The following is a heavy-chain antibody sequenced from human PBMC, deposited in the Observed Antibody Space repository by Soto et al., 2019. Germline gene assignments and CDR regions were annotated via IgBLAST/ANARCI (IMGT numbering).Heavy chain of an antibody. J-gene: IGHJ6*02. Sequence: PSQTLSLTCAISGDSVSSNSAAWNWIRQSPSRGPEWLGRTYYRSKWYSDSAVSVKSRITINSDTPKNQFTLQLNSVTPEDTAVYYCVRVVDYYYYGMDVWGQGTTVTVSS. CDR1: GDSVSSNSAA. CDR3: VRVVDYYYYGMDV. V-gene: IGHV6-1*01. D-gene: IGHD2-15*01. CDR2: TYYRSKWYS.